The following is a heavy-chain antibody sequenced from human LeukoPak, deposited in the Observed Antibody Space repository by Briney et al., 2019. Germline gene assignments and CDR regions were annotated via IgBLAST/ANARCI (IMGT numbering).Heavy chain of an antibody. CDR2: ISSSSSYI. Sequence: PGGSLRLSCAASGFTFSSYSMNWVRQAPGKGLEWVSSISSSSSYIYYADSVKGRFTISRDNAKNSLYLQMNGLRAEDTAVYYCARSEKYSSSSPLDYWGQGTLVTVSS. CDR3: ARSEKYSSSSPLDY. D-gene: IGHD6-6*01. V-gene: IGHV3-21*01. J-gene: IGHJ4*02. CDR1: GFTFSSYS.